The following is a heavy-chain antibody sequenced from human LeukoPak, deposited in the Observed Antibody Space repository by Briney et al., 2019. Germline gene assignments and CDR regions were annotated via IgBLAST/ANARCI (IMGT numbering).Heavy chain of an antibody. V-gene: IGHV3-23*01. CDR1: GFTFSSYA. J-gene: IGHJ4*02. Sequence: GGSLRLSCAASGFTFSSYAMSWVRQAPGKGLEWVSAISGSGGSTYYADSVKGRFTIYRDNSKNTLYLQMKGLRAEDTAVYCCAKDRGVVPAAMLGYWGQGTLVTVCS. CDR2: ISGSGGST. D-gene: IGHD2-2*01. CDR3: AKDRGVVPAAMLGY.